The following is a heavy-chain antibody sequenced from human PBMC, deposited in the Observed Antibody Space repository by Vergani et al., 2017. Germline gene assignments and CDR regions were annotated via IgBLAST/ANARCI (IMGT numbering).Heavy chain of an antibody. CDR2: TYLKSRWYN. CDR1: VDRVSSKSAA. CDR3: VRGFFFLGMDV. J-gene: IGHJ6*02. D-gene: IGHD6-25*01. Sequence: QVQLQQPAPGLVNLPQTLSPTAVILVDRVSSKSAAWNWIRQAPSRGLEWLGRTYLKSRWYNEYAISVKSRITINPDTSKNHFSMQLNSLTPEDTAIYYCVRGFFFLGMDVWSQGTAVTVYS. V-gene: IGHV6-1*01.